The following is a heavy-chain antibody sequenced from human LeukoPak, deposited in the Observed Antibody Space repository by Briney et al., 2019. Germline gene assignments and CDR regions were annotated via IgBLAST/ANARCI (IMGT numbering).Heavy chain of an antibody. J-gene: IGHJ4*02. Sequence: GGSLRLSCAASGFTFDDHGMTWVRQVPGKGLEWVSNINWNGATTNYADSVKGRFTISRDNAKNSLYLQMNSLRAEDTAFYYCARLKINHGWKGGMDYWGQGTLSPSPQ. CDR3: ARLKINHGWKGGMDY. D-gene: IGHD1-1*01. CDR1: GFTFDDHG. V-gene: IGHV3-20*04. CDR2: INWNGATT.